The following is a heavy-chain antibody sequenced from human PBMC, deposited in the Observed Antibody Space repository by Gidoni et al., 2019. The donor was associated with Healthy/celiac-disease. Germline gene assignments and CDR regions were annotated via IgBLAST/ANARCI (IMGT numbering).Heavy chain of an antibody. J-gene: IGHJ6*02. CDR3: ARLDYGDYIMGLKSYYYYGMDV. D-gene: IGHD4-17*01. Sequence: QVQLQESGPGLVKPSETLSLTCTVSGGSISSYYWSWIRKPPGKGLEWIGYIYYSGSTNYNPSLKSRVTISVETSKNQFSLKRSSVTAADTAEYYWARLDYGDYIMGLKSYYYYGMDVWGQGTTVTVSS. CDR2: IYYSGST. V-gene: IGHV4-59*01. CDR1: GGSISSYY.